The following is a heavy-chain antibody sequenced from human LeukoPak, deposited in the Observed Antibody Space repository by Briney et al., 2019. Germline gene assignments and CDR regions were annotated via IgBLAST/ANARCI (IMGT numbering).Heavy chain of an antibody. J-gene: IGHJ4*02. CDR2: ISSSSSYI. CDR3: ARDLFPSGRDLPEYYFDY. D-gene: IGHD1-14*01. V-gene: IGHV3-21*01. CDR1: GFTFSSYR. Sequence: GGSRRLSCAASGFTFSSYRMNWVRQAPGKGLEWVSSISSSSSYIYYADSVKGRFTISRDNAKNSLYLQMNSLRAEDTAVYYCARDLFPSGRDLPEYYFDYWGQGTLVTVSS.